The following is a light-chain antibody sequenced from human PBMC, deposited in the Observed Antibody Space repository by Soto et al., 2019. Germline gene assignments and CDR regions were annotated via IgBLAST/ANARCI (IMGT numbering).Light chain of an antibody. CDR2: KAS. V-gene: IGKV1-5*03. Sequence: DIQMTQFPSTLSASIGDRVTITCRASQTISNWLAWYQQKPGKAPKLLIYKASSLETGVTSRFSGSGSGTEFTLTISSLQPDDFATYYCQQYTRYSAYTFGQGTRLVLK. CDR1: QTISNW. J-gene: IGKJ2*01. CDR3: QQYTRYSAYT.